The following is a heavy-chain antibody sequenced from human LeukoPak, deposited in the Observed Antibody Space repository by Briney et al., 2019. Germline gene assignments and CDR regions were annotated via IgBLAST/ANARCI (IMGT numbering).Heavy chain of an antibody. CDR3: ARLSRFDYVWGSYRSGLAFDY. CDR2: IYPGDSDT. Sequence: GESLKISCKGSGYSFTSYWIGWVRQMPGKGLEWMGIIYPGDSDTRYSPSFQGQVTISADKSISTAYLQWSSLKASDTAMYYCARLSRFDYVWGSYRSGLAFDYWGQGTLVTVSS. J-gene: IGHJ4*02. D-gene: IGHD3-16*02. CDR1: GYSFTSYW. V-gene: IGHV5-51*01.